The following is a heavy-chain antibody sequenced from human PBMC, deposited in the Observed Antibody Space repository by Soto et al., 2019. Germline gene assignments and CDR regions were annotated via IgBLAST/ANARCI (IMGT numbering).Heavy chain of an antibody. CDR3: ARAFFYQGSDSRAYSFDAFDF. Sequence: QVQLVQSGAEVKKPGASVKVSCKASGYTFTSSGMSWVRQAPGQGLEWMGWISAHTGSSEYAQRFQGRVTMTTDRSTSTAYMELRSLRSDDTAVYYCARAFFYQGSDSRAYSFDAFDFWCPGTLVTVSS. V-gene: IGHV1-18*01. J-gene: IGHJ3*01. CDR1: GYTFTSSG. D-gene: IGHD3-22*01. CDR2: ISAHTGSS.